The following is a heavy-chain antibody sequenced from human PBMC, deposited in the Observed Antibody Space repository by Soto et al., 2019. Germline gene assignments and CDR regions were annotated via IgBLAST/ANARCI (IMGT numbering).Heavy chain of an antibody. CDR1: GFRFDEYN. J-gene: IGHJ6*02. CDR3: ARETLSYGSALDV. CDR2: ITWNGANT. Sequence: GGSLRLSCAASGFRFDEYNIHWVRQAPGKGLEWASLITWNGANTYYADSVKGRFTISRDGTTKSVSLQMTSLKREDTGLYYCARETLSYGSALDVWGQGTTVTVSS. V-gene: IGHV3-43*01. D-gene: IGHD3-16*01.